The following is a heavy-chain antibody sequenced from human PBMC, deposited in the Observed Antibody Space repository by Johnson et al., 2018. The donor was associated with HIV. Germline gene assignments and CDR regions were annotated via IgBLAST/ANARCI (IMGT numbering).Heavy chain of an antibody. Sequence: HWVRQAPGKGLEWVAVISFDGHNEYYADSVKGRFTISRDNSKNTLYMQMNSLRSEDTAVYYCAKERRAPRAFDIWGQGTMVTVSS. J-gene: IGHJ3*02. CDR3: AKERRAPRAFDI. CDR2: ISFDGHNE. V-gene: IGHV3-30*18.